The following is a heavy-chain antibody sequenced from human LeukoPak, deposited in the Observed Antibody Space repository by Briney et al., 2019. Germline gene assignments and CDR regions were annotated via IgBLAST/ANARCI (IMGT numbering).Heavy chain of an antibody. D-gene: IGHD6-19*01. CDR1: GYTFTGYY. CDR3: ARAGYSSGWRESYFDY. V-gene: IGHV1-2*02. CDR2: INPNSGGT. Sequence: GASVKVSCKASGYTFTGYYMHWVRQAPGQGLEWMGWINPNSGGTIYAQKFQGRVTMTRDTSISTAYMELSRLRSDDTAVYYCARAGYSSGWRESYFDYWGQGTLVTVSS. J-gene: IGHJ4*02.